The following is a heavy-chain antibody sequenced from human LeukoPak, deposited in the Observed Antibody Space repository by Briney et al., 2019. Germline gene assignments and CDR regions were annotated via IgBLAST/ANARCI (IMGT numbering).Heavy chain of an antibody. D-gene: IGHD3-9*01. CDR3: ARDQAYDILTGYYLSPENYGMDV. V-gene: IGHV3-7*03. Sequence: KTGGSLRLSCAASGFTFSSYWMSWVRQAPGKGLEWVANMNRDGSEKNYVDSIKGRFTISRDNAANSLYLQMNSLRAEDTAVYYCARDQAYDILTGYYLSPENYGMDVWGQGTTVTVSS. CDR2: MNRDGSEK. CDR1: GFTFSSYW. J-gene: IGHJ6*02.